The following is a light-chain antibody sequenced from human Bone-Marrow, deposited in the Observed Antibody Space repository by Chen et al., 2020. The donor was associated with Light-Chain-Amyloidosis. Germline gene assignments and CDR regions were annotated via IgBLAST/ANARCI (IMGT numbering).Light chain of an antibody. Sequence: SYALTLPPSVSVSPGQPASITCSGDDLPTKYAYWYQQKPGQAPVLVIHRDTERPSGISERFSGSSSGTTATVTISGVQAEDEADYHCQSADSSGTYEVKFGGGTKLTVL. CDR1: DLPTKY. CDR2: RDT. J-gene: IGLJ2*01. V-gene: IGLV3-25*03. CDR3: QSADSSGTYEVK.